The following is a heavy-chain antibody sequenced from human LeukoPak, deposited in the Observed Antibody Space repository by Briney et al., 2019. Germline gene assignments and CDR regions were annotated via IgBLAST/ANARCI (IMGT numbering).Heavy chain of an antibody. CDR2: IYYSGST. V-gene: IGHV4-39*07. J-gene: IGHJ4*02. D-gene: IGHD3-10*01. Sequence: PSETLSLTCTVSGGSISSSSDYWGWIRQPPGAGLEWIGSIYYSGSTYYNPSLKSRVTISVDTSRNQFSLKLSSVTAADTAVYYCARGLWFGDENPPYFDYWGQGILVTVSS. CDR1: GGSISSSSDY. CDR3: ARGLWFGDENPPYFDY.